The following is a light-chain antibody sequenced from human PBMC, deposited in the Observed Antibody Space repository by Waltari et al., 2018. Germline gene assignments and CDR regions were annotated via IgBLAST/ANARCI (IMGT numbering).Light chain of an antibody. V-gene: IGKV1-9*01. CDR1: QGISSY. J-gene: IGKJ5*01. CDR2: AAS. CDR3: QQGNDYPFT. Sequence: IQLTQSPSSLSASVGDRVTITCRASQGISSYLAWYQQKPGRAPKLLIYAASTLQSGVPSRFSCSGSGTDFTLTINSLQPEDFATYYCQQGNDYPFTFGQGTRLEI.